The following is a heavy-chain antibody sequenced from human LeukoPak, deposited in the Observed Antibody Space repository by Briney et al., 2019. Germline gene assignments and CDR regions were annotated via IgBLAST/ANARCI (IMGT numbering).Heavy chain of an antibody. CDR1: LGSIRIGTYG. D-gene: IGHD1-1*01. CDR2: IFYSGTT. V-gene: IGHV4-39*01. J-gene: IGHJ4*02. Sequence: SETLSPTCTVSLGSIRIGTYGVGWIRQSPGEGLEWIGSIFYSGTTYYIPSLKSRVTISVDTSVKQSSLTLRFVTAAHWSVYYCTSHRSHKTATGVFDHWGQGTLVTVSS. CDR3: TSHRSHKTATGVFDH.